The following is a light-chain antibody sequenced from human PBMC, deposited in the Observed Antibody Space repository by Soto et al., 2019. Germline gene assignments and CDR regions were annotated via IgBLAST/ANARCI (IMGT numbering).Light chain of an antibody. CDR2: EVS. Sequence: QSLVTQPACVSVSPGQSITISCTGTSSDVGGYNYVSWYQQHPGKAPKLMIYEVSNRPSGVSNRFSGSKSGNTASLTISGLQAEDEADYYCSSYTSSSTLYVFGPGTKVTVL. CDR1: SSDVGGYNY. V-gene: IGLV2-14*01. CDR3: SSYTSSSTLYV. J-gene: IGLJ1*01.